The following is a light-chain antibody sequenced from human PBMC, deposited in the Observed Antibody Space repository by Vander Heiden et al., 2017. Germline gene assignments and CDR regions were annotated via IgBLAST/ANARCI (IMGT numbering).Light chain of an antibody. J-gene: IGKJ4*01. CDR1: QSISSW. V-gene: IGKV1-5*03. CDR3: QQYNSYPLT. Sequence: DIQMTQSPSTLSASVGDRVTITCRASQSISSWLAWYQQQPGKAPKLLIYKASSLESGVPSRFSGRGSGTEFTLTISRLQPDDFATYYCQQYNSYPLTFGGGTKVEIK. CDR2: KAS.